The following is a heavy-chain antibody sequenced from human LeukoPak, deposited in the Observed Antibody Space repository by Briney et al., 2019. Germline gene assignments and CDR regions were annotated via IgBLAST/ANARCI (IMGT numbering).Heavy chain of an antibody. Sequence: SETLSLTCTVSGGSISSYYWSRIRQPPGKGLEWIGYIYYSGSTNYNPSLKSRVTISVDTSKNQFSLKLSSVTAADTAVYYCAREVTYDFWSGITYYYYYYMDVWGKGTTVTVSS. CDR1: GGSISSYY. CDR2: IYYSGST. V-gene: IGHV4-59*01. CDR3: AREVTYDFWSGITYYYYYYMDV. D-gene: IGHD3-3*01. J-gene: IGHJ6*03.